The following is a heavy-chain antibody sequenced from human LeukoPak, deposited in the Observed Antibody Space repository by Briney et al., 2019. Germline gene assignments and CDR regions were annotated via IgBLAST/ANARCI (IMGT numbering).Heavy chain of an antibody. CDR3: ASFPSWLDFWSGYTDY. V-gene: IGHV4-34*01. D-gene: IGHD3-3*01. J-gene: IGHJ4*02. CDR2: INHSGST. CDR1: GGSFSGYY. Sequence: SETLSLTCAVYGGSFSGYYWSWMRQPPGKGLEWIGEINHSGSTNYNPSLKSRVTISVDTSKNQFSLKLSSVTAADTAVYYCASFPSWLDFWSGYTDYWGQGTLVTVSS.